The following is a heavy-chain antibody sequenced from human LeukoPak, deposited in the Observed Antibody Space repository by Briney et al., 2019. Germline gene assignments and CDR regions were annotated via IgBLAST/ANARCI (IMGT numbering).Heavy chain of an antibody. CDR3: ARLGYCSSTSCYNLTSFDY. CDR1: GGSFSGYY. CDR2: INHSGTT. J-gene: IGHJ4*02. D-gene: IGHD2-2*02. Sequence: SETLSLTCAVYGGSFSGYYWSWIRQPPGKGLQWIGEINHSGTTNYNPSLKSRVTISVDTSKNQFSLKLSSVTAADTAVYYCARLGYCSSTSCYNLTSFDYWGQGTLVTVPS. V-gene: IGHV4-34*01.